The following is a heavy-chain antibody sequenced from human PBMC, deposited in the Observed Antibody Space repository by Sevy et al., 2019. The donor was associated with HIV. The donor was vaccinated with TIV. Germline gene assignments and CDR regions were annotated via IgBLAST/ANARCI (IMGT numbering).Heavy chain of an antibody. CDR1: GFTFSSYD. CDR2: IGSGGDA. CDR3: ARVVGYSGYADY. J-gene: IGHJ4*02. V-gene: IGHV3-13*01. Sequence: GGSLRLSCGASGFTFSSYDMHWVRQAAGKGLEWVSGIGSGGDAYYPGSVKGRFTISRENAKNSLYLQMNSLRAEDTAVYYCARVVGYSGYADYWGQGTLVTVSS. D-gene: IGHD5-12*01.